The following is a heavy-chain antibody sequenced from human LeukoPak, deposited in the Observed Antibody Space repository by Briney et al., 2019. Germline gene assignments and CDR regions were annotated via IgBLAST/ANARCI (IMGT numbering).Heavy chain of an antibody. Sequence: ASVKVSCKVSGYTFTGYYMHWVRQAPGQGLEWMGWINPNSGGTNYAQKFQGWVTMTRDTSISTAYMELSRLRSDDTAVYYCARDRGYSYGWSGFDYWGQGTLVTVPS. J-gene: IGHJ4*02. V-gene: IGHV1-2*04. CDR1: GYTFTGYY. CDR2: INPNSGGT. CDR3: ARDRGYSYGWSGFDY. D-gene: IGHD5-18*01.